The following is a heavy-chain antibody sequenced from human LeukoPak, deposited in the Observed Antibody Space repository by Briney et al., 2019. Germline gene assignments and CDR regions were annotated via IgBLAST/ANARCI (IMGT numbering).Heavy chain of an antibody. CDR3: AKDGVPAAAPDYYMDV. CDR1: GFTFSSYA. D-gene: IGHD2-2*01. CDR2: IRYDGSNK. J-gene: IGHJ6*03. V-gene: IGHV3-30*02. Sequence: GGSLRLSCAASGFTFSSYAMSWVRQAPGKGLEWVTFIRYDGSNKYYADSVKGRFTISRDNSKNTLYLQMNSLRAEDTAVYYCAKDGVPAAAPDYYMDVWGKGTTVTVSS.